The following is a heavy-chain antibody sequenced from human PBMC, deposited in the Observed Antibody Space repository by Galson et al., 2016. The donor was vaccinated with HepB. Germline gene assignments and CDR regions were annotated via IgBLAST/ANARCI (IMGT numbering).Heavy chain of an antibody. V-gene: IGHV3-33*08. Sequence: SLRLSCAASGFTFSSYAMHWVRQARGKGLEWVAVIWYDGSNKNYADSVKGRFTISSDNAKNSLYLQMNSLRAEDTAVYYCASYPGYFPGNWGQGTLVTVSS. CDR2: IWYDGSNK. CDR3: ASYPGYFPGN. CDR1: GFTFSSYA. J-gene: IGHJ4*02. D-gene: IGHD3-9*01.